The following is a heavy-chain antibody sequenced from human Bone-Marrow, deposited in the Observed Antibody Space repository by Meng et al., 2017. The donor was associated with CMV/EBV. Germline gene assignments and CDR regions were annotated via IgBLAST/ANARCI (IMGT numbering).Heavy chain of an antibody. V-gene: IGHV3-30*02. Sequence: GGSLRLSCAASGFTFDDYAMHWVRQAPGKGLEWVAFIRFDGSKKYYADSVKGRFTISRDNSKNTLYLQMNSVRAEDTAVYYCAKDVSPYSSSPLPMAHWGQGTLVTVSS. J-gene: IGHJ4*02. CDR3: AKDVSPYSSSPLPMAH. D-gene: IGHD6-6*01. CDR2: IRFDGSKK. CDR1: GFTFDDYA.